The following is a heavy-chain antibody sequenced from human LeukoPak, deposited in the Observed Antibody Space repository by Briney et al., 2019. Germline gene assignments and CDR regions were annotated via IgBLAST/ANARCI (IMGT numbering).Heavy chain of an antibody. CDR2: IKQDGSEK. CDR1: GFTFSSYW. J-gene: IGHJ2*01. V-gene: IGHV3-7*01. Sequence: GGSLRLSCAASGFTFSSYWMSWVRQAPGKGLEWVANIKQDGSEKYYVDSVKGRFTISRDNAKNSLYLQMNSLRAEDTAVYYCARDAGSYYPYWYFDLWGRGTLVTVSS. CDR3: ARDAGSYYPYWYFDL. D-gene: IGHD1-26*01.